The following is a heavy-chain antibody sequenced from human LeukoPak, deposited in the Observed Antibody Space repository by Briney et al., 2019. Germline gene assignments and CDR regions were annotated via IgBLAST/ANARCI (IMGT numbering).Heavy chain of an antibody. CDR3: ATGIFYCDY. V-gene: IGHV3-30*03. D-gene: IGHD2/OR15-2a*01. CDR1: GVTFSSYG. CDR2: ISYDRSNK. J-gene: IGHJ4*02. Sequence: GGSLRLSCAASGVTFSSYGMHWVRQAPGKGLEWVAVISYDRSNKYYADSVKGRFTISRDNSKNTLYLQMNSLRAEDTAVYYCATGIFYCDYWGQGTLVTVSS.